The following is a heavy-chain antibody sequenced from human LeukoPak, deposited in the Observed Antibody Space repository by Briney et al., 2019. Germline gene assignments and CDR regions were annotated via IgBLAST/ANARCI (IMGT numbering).Heavy chain of an antibody. CDR2: MYYSGST. CDR3: ARASSGWSYDY. Sequence: SETLSLTCTVSGGSISSGGYYWIWLRQPPGKGLEWIGYMYYSGSTNYNPALKSRVTISVDTSKNHFSLKLSSVTAADTAVYYCARASSGWSYDYWGQGTLVTVSS. CDR1: GGSISSGGYY. D-gene: IGHD6-19*01. V-gene: IGHV4-61*03. J-gene: IGHJ4*02.